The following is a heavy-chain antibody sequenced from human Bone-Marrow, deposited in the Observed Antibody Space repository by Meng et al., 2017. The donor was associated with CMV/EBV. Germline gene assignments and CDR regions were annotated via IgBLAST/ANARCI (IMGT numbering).Heavy chain of an antibody. V-gene: IGHV3-30*04. D-gene: IGHD1-26*01. CDR3: AKDEWEWEPLKGPPFDY. CDR2: LSYYGSNK. J-gene: IGHJ4*02. CDR1: GFTFSSFA. Sequence: GESLKISCAASGFTFSSFAMHWVRQAPGKGLEWVAVLSYYGSNKYYVDSVEGRFTISRDNSKNTMYLQMNSLRAEDTAVYNCAKDEWEWEPLKGPPFDYWGQGTVVIVSS.